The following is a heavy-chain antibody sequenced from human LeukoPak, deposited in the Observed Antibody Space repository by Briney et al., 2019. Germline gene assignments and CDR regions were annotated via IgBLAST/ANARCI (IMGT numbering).Heavy chain of an antibody. CDR2: ISSSSSAI. Sequence: TGGSLRLSCAASGFTFCTYTMNWVRQAPGKGLEWVSYISSSSSAIYYADSVKGRFTISRDNAKNSLYLQMSSLRSEDTAVYYCARGLRRYYYGSGSYYKFLWFDPWGQGTLVTVSS. D-gene: IGHD3-10*01. V-gene: IGHV3-48*01. CDR3: ARGLRRYYYGSGSYYKFLWFDP. CDR1: GFTFCTYT. J-gene: IGHJ5*02.